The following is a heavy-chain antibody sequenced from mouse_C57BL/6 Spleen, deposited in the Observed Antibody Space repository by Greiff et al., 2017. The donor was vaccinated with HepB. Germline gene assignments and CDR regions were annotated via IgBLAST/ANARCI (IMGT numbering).Heavy chain of an antibody. CDR3: ARSYGSRGGNYFDY. CDR2: IDPSDSYT. V-gene: IGHV1-69*01. D-gene: IGHD1-1*01. Sequence: QVQLQQPGAELVMPGASVKLSCKASGYTFTSYWMHWVKQRPGQGLEWIGEIDPSDSYTNYNQKFKGKSTLTVDKSSSTAYMQLSSLTSEDSAVYYSARSYGSRGGNYFDYWGQGTTLTVSS. CDR1: GYTFTSYW. J-gene: IGHJ2*01.